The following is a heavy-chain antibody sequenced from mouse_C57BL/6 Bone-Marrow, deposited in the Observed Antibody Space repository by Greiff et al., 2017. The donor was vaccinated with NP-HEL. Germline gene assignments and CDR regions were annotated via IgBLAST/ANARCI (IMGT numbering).Heavy chain of an antibody. CDR2: IYPRDGST. V-gene: IGHV1-78*01. CDR3: ARTYYYGSSYAFFAY. D-gene: IGHD1-1*01. Sequence: QVQLKESDAELVKPGASVKISCKVSGYTFTDHTIHWMKQRPEQGLEWIGYIYPRDGSTRYNEKFKGKATLTADKSSSTAYMQLNSLTSEDSAVYFCARTYYYGSSYAFFAYWGQGTLVTVSA. CDR1: GYTFTDHT. J-gene: IGHJ3*01.